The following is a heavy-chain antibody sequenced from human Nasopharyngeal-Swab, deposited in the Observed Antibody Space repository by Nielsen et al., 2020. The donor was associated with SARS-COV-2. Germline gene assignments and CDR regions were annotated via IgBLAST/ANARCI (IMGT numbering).Heavy chain of an antibody. D-gene: IGHD3-10*01. CDR3: ARDYYGSGSYLYYYCGMDV. J-gene: IGHJ6*02. CDR2: ISSSSSYI. Sequence: GESLKISCAASGFTFSSYSMNWVRQAPGKGLEWVSSISSSSSYIYYADSVKGRFTISRDNAKNSLYLQMNSLRAEDTAVYYCARDYYGSGSYLYYYCGMDVWGQGTTVTVSS. V-gene: IGHV3-21*01. CDR1: GFTFSSYS.